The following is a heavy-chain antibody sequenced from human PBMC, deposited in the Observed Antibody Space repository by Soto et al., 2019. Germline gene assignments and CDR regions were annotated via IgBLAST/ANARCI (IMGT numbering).Heavy chain of an antibody. CDR3: ARTYSSSWSPLEY. V-gene: IGHV4-34*01. J-gene: IGHJ4*02. CDR2: INHSGGT. D-gene: IGHD6-13*01. CDR1: GGSFSGYY. Sequence: QVQLQQWGAGLLKPSETLSLTCAVYGGSFSGYYWSWIRQPPGKGLEWIGEINHSGGTTYNPSLKSRITISVDTSKNQFSLKLTSVTAADTAVYYCARTYSSSWSPLEYWGQGTLVTVSS.